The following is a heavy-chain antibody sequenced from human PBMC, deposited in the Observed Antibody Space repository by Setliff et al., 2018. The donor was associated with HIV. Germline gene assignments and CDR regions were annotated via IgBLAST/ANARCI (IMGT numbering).Heavy chain of an antibody. CDR3: AGPRGDEAFDI. CDR2: FIAVLDIT. D-gene: IGHD3-10*01. J-gene: IGHJ3*02. Sequence: ASVKVSCKASGGSSRTYSINWVRQAPGQGLEWMGQFIAVLDITSYAQKFQGRLTITADESTSTMYMELSSLRSDDTAVYYCAGPRGDEAFDIWGQGTMVTVSS. CDR1: GGSSRTYS. V-gene: IGHV1-69*10.